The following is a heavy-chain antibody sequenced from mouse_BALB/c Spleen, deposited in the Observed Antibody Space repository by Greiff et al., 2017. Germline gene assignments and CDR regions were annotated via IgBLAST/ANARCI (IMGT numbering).Heavy chain of an antibody. Sequence: VQLQQSGTVLARPGASVKMSCEASGYSFTSYWMHWVKQRPGQGLEWIGAIYPGNSDTSYNQKFKGKAKLTAVTSASTAYMELSSLTNEDSAVYYCTKLGHYAMDYWGQGTSVTVSS. D-gene: IGHD4-1*01. V-gene: IGHV1-5*01. CDR2: IYPGNSDT. CDR3: TKLGHYAMDY. CDR1: GYSFTSYW. J-gene: IGHJ4*01.